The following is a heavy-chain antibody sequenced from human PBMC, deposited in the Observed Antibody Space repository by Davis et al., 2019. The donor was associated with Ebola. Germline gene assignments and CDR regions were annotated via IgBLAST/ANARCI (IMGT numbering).Heavy chain of an antibody. Sequence: PGGSLRLSCAASGSTFSSYWMSWVRQAPGKGLEWVANIKQDGSEKYYVDSVKGRFTISRDNAKNSLYLQMNSLRAEDTAVYYCARIGGYSYGYHPFDYWGQGTLVTVSS. CDR3: ARIGGYSYGYHPFDY. J-gene: IGHJ4*02. CDR2: IKQDGSEK. CDR1: GSTFSSYW. V-gene: IGHV3-7*03. D-gene: IGHD5-18*01.